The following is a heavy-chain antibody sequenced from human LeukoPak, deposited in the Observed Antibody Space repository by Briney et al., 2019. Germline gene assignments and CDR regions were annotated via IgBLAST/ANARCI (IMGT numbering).Heavy chain of an antibody. J-gene: IGHJ6*04. CDR3: ARHLRGAYYYGSGRADYGMDV. V-gene: IGHV3-11*06. D-gene: IGHD3-10*01. CDR2: ISSSSSYT. Sequence: KSGGSLRLSCAASGFTFSDYYMSWIRQAPGKGLEWVSYISSSSSYTNYADSVKGRFTIPRDNAKNSLYLQMNSLRAEDTAVYYCARHLRGAYYYGSGRADYGMDVWGKGTTVTVSS. CDR1: GFTFSDYY.